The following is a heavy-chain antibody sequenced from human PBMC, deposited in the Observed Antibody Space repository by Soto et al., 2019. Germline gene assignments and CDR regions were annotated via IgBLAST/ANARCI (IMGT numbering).Heavy chain of an antibody. CDR2: ISYEGSNT. V-gene: IGHV3-30-3*01. CDR1: GFTFSYYA. Sequence: QVQMVESGGGVVQPGRSLRLSCAASGFTFSYYAMHWVRQSPGKGLEWVALISYEGSNTFYADAVKGRFTISRDNTKDTLNLQMNRLRLEDTAVYYCARDSFFRPLAYFGMDVWGQGTTVIVSS. J-gene: IGHJ6*02. CDR3: ARDSFFRPLAYFGMDV. D-gene: IGHD3-10*01.